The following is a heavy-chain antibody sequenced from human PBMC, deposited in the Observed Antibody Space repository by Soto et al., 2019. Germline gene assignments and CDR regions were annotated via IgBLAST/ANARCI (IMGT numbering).Heavy chain of an antibody. CDR1: GDTFTTYD. CDR3: ARGRASGSYYLLDY. V-gene: IGHV1-8*01. J-gene: IGHJ4*02. Sequence: QVQLVQSGAEVRKPGASVKVSCKASGDTFTTYDINWVRQATGHGLEWMGWINPNSGNIGYAQRFQGRVTITRDTAIRTAYMEVSSLSSDDTAVYYCARGRASGSYYLLDYWGQGTLVTVSS. D-gene: IGHD3-10*01. CDR2: INPNSGNI.